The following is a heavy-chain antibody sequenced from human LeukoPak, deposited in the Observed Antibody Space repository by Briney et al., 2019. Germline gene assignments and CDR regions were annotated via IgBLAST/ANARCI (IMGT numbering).Heavy chain of an antibody. D-gene: IGHD2-15*01. Sequence: PGRSLRLSCAASGFTFSSYAMHWVPQAPGKGLEWVAVISYDGSNKYYADSVKGRFTISRDNSKNTLYLQMNSLRAEDTAVYYCARDSNAYCSGGSCPLLYWGQGTLVTVSS. CDR2: ISYDGSNK. V-gene: IGHV3-30*03. J-gene: IGHJ4*02. CDR3: ARDSNAYCSGGSCPLLY. CDR1: GFTFSSYA.